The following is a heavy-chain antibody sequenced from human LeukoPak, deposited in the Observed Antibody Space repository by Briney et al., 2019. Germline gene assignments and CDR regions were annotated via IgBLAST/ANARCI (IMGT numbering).Heavy chain of an antibody. CDR2: IVVGSGNT. V-gene: IGHV1-58*01. J-gene: IGHJ4*02. CDR3: AADSYYYDSSGYEDY. CDR1: GFTFTSSA. Sequence: SVNVSCKASGFTFTSSAVQWVRQARGQRLEWIGWIVVGSGNTNYAQKFQERVTITRDMSTSTAYMELSSLRSEDTAVYYCAADSYYYDSSGYEDYWGQGTLVTVSS. D-gene: IGHD3-22*01.